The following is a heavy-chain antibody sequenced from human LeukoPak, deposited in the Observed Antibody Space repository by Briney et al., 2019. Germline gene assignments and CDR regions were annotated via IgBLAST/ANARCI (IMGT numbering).Heavy chain of an antibody. CDR1: GFTVSSNY. CDR2: IYSGGST. Sequence: GGSLRLSCAASGFTVSSNYMSWVRQAPGKGLEWVSVIYSGGSTYYADSVKGRFTISRDNSKNTLYLQMNSLRAEDTAVYYCARDSCGGGCSPGDWGQGTLVTVSS. V-gene: IGHV3-66*01. J-gene: IGHJ4*02. CDR3: ARDSCGGGCSPGD. D-gene: IGHD2-21*02.